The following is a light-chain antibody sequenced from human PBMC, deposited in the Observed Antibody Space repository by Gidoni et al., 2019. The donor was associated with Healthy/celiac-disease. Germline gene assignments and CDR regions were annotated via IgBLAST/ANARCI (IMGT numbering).Light chain of an antibody. J-gene: IGKJ5*01. Sequence: EIVLTQPPATLSLSPGARATRSCRASQSVSSYLAWYQQKPGQAPRLLIYDASDRATGIPARFSGSGSGTDFTLTISSLGPEDFEVYYCQQRSNWPPITFGQGTRLEIK. CDR1: QSVSSY. CDR3: QQRSNWPPIT. CDR2: DAS. V-gene: IGKV3-11*01.